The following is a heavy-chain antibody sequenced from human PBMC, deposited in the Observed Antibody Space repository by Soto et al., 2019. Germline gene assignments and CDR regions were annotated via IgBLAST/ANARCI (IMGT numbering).Heavy chain of an antibody. D-gene: IGHD3-3*01. J-gene: IGHJ4*02. CDR3: ARALLYCDFWSGYYLSPTLGFDY. CDR1: GGSFSGYY. Sequence: SETLSLTCAVYGGSFSGYYWSWIRQPPGKGLEWIGEINHSGSTNYNPSLKSRVTISVDTSKNQFSLKLSSVTAADTAVYYCARALLYCDFWSGYYLSPTLGFDYWGQGTLVTVSS. V-gene: IGHV4-34*01. CDR2: INHSGST.